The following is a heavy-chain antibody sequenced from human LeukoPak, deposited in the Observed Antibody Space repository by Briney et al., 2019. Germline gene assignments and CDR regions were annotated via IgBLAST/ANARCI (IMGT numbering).Heavy chain of an antibody. J-gene: IGHJ6*02. CDR1: GGSISSYY. D-gene: IGHD3-3*01. CDR2: IYTSGST. Sequence: SETLSHTCTVSGGSISSYYWSWIRQPAGTGLEWIGLIYTSGSTNYNPSLKCRVNMSVDTSKNPFSRKMSSVTAANMAVYYCARVLPLYYDFWSGYYNYYYYGMDVWGQGTTVTVSS. V-gene: IGHV4-4*07. CDR3: ARVLPLYYDFWSGYYNYYYYGMDV.